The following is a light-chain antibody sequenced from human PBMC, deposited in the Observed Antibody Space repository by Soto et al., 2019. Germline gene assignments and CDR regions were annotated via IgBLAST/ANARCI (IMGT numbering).Light chain of an antibody. Sequence: AIRMTQSPSSLSASIGDTVTITCRASQDIGSVLAWYQQKPGTAPKVLISGASDLHGGVPSRFSGSASRTDFTLTITHLQSEDFATYYCQHYLNYPITFGQGTRLEN. CDR2: GAS. CDR1: QDIGSV. V-gene: IGKV1-8*01. CDR3: QHYLNYPIT. J-gene: IGKJ5*01.